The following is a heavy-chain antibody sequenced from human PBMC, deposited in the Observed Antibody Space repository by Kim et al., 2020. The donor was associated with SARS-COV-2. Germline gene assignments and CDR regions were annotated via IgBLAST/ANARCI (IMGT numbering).Heavy chain of an antibody. V-gene: IGHV3-33*01. Sequence: GGSLRLSCAASGFTFSSFGMHWVRQAPGKGLEWVAVIWYDGSDKYYADSVKGRFTISRDNSKNTVYLQMNSLRAEDTAVYKCARDIDKRGHYYFDYWGQGTLLTVSS. CDR1: GFTFSSFG. J-gene: IGHJ4*02. CDR3: ARDIDKRGHYYFDY. CDR2: IWYDGSDK. D-gene: IGHD1-26*01.